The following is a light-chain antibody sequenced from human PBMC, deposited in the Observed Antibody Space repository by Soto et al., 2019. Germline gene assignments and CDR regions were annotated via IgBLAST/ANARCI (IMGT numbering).Light chain of an antibody. V-gene: IGKV3-15*01. CDR2: GAS. Sequence: VMTQSPATLSVSPGERATLSCWASETVATNLAWYQQKPGQAPRLLISGASTRAAGISDRFRGSGSGTEFTLPISSLRPEDSATYYCQQYFEWHPMTFGQGTKVDIK. CDR1: ETVATN. J-gene: IGKJ1*01. CDR3: QQYFEWHPMT.